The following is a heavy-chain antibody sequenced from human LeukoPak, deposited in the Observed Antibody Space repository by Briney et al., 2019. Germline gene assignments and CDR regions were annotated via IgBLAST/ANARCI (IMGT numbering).Heavy chain of an antibody. D-gene: IGHD3-3*01. CDR2: ISYSGRT. CDR3: AVQSYGVVNFYMDV. Sequence: SETLSLTCTVSGGSIRSYYWSWIRQPPGKGLEWIGYISYSGRTNYNPSLKSRVTISVDTSKNQFSLKLSSVTAADTAVYYCAVQSYGVVNFYMDVWGKGTTVTVSS. V-gene: IGHV4-59*01. J-gene: IGHJ6*03. CDR1: GGSIRSYY.